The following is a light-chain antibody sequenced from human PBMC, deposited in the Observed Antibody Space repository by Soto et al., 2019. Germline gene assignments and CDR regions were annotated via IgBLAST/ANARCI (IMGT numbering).Light chain of an antibody. CDR1: QSISIW. Sequence: DSQISQSRATLCASVGDRATITCRARQSISIWLAWYQQKPGKAPKLLIYDASILESGVPSRFSGSGSGTEFTLTISSLQPDDFATYYCQQYNSYRTFGQGTKV. J-gene: IGKJ1*01. CDR2: DAS. V-gene: IGKV1-5*01. CDR3: QQYNSYRT.